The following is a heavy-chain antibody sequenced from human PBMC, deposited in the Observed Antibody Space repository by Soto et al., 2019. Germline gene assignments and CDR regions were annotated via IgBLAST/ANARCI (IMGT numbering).Heavy chain of an antibody. Sequence: ASVKVSCKASGYTFSGHYVHWVRQAPGQGLEWLGWINPNRGDTKFGQKFQGRLTMTRDTSTYTAYMDLSNLRSDDTAVYYCARGGIAAPESGEYAMDVWGQRTTVTVSS. CDR2: INPNRGDT. V-gene: IGHV1-2*02. CDR3: ARGGIAAPESGEYAMDV. J-gene: IGHJ6*02. D-gene: IGHD6-6*01. CDR1: GYTFSGHY.